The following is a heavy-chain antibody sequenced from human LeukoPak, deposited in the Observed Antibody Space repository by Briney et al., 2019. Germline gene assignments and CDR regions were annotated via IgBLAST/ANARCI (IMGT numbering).Heavy chain of an antibody. J-gene: IGHJ3*02. D-gene: IGHD4-17*01. V-gene: IGHV5-51*01. CDR3: ARRQTPDYGDPWGAFDI. Sequence: GGSLKISCKGSGYRFTSYWIGWVRQMPGKGLEGMGIIYPGDSDTRYSPSFQGQVTISADKSISTAYLQWSSLKASDTAMYYCARRQTPDYGDPWGAFDIWGQGTMVTVSS. CDR2: IYPGDSDT. CDR1: GYRFTSYW.